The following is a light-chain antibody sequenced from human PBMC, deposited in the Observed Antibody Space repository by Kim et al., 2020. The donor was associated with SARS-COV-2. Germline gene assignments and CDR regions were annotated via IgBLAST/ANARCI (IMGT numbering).Light chain of an antibody. Sequence: DIQMTQSPSSVSASVGDRVTITCRASQGISTWLAWYQQKPGKAPNLLISAASTLQSGVPSRFSGSGSGTDFTLTISSLQPEGFATFFCQQAESFPLTFGGGTKVDIK. CDR1: QGISTW. J-gene: IGKJ4*01. CDR2: AAS. V-gene: IGKV1-12*01. CDR3: QQAESFPLT.